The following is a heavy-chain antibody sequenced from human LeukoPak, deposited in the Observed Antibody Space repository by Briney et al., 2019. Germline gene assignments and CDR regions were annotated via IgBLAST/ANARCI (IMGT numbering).Heavy chain of an antibody. V-gene: IGHV3-30-3*01. CDR2: ISYDGSNK. CDR3: ARGLRGIAVAGPFDY. D-gene: IGHD6-19*01. Sequence: PGGSLRLSCAASGFTFSSYAMHWVRQAPGKGLEWVAVISYDGSNKYYADSVKGRFTISRDNSKNTLYLQMNSLRAEDTAVYYCARGLRGIAVAGPFDYWGQGTPVTVSS. CDR1: GFTFSSYA. J-gene: IGHJ4*02.